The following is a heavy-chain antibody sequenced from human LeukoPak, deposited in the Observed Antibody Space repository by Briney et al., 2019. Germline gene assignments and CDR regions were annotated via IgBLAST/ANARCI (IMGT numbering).Heavy chain of an antibody. CDR2: IYSSGNT. CDR3: ARGGELRHFDWPFYFQF. J-gene: IGHJ4*02. V-gene: IGHV4-59*01. CDR1: GGSFSGYY. Sequence: SSETLSLTCAVYGGSFSGYYWSWIRQPPGKRLEWLGYIYSSGNTKYNPSLQSRVTISIDTSKNQFSLKLSSVTAADTAIYYCARGGELRHFDWPFYFQFWGQGTLVTVSS. D-gene: IGHD3-9*01.